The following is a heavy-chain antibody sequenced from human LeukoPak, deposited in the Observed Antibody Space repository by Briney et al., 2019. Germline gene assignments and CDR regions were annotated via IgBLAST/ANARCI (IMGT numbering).Heavy chain of an antibody. Sequence: ASVKVSCKASGYTFTSYYMHWVRQAPGQGLEWMGIINPSGGSTSYAQKFQGRVTMTTDTSTSTAYMELRSLRSDDTAVYYCARVEDATYYYDSSGPNFDYWGQGTLVTVSS. J-gene: IGHJ4*02. V-gene: IGHV1-46*01. CDR3: ARVEDATYYYDSSGPNFDY. CDR1: GYTFTSYY. D-gene: IGHD3-22*01. CDR2: INPSGGST.